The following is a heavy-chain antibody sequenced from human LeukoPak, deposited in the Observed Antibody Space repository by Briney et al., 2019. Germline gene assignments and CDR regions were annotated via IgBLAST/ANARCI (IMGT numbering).Heavy chain of an antibody. CDR2: ISGRGGST. V-gene: IGHV3-23*01. CDR1: GFTFSSYA. D-gene: IGHD3-10*01. Sequence: GGSLKLSCAASGFTFSSYAMSWVRQAPGKGLEWVSAISGRGGSTYYADSVKGRFTISRDNSKNTLYLQMNSLRAEDTAVYYCAKENPGITMVRGVPMYYFDYWGQGTLVTVSS. CDR3: AKENPGITMVRGVPMYYFDY. J-gene: IGHJ4*02.